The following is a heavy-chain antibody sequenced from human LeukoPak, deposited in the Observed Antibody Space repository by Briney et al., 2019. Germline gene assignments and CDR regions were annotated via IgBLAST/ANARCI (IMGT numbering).Heavy chain of an antibody. D-gene: IGHD5-24*01. V-gene: IGHV1-46*01. CDR1: GYTFTNYY. CDR2: INPGGDNT. Sequence: ASVKVSCKASGYTFTNYYIHWVRQAPGQGLEWMGLINPGGDNTDYAQNFQGRVTMTKDTSTSTVYMGLSSLRSEDTAVYYCARIRDGYNDAYDIWGQGTMVTVSS. J-gene: IGHJ3*02. CDR3: ARIRDGYNDAYDI.